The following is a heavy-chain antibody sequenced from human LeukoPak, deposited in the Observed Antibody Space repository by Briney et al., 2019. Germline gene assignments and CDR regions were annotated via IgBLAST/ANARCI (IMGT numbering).Heavy chain of an antibody. D-gene: IGHD4-17*01. Sequence: SETLSLTCTVSGYSISSGYYWGWIRQPPGKWLEWIGSIYHSGSTYYNPSLKSRVTISVDTSKNQFSLKLMSVTAADAAVYYCARMEAVTTEFDYWGQGTLVTVSS. V-gene: IGHV4-38-2*02. CDR1: GYSISSGYY. CDR3: ARMEAVTTEFDY. J-gene: IGHJ4*02. CDR2: IYHSGST.